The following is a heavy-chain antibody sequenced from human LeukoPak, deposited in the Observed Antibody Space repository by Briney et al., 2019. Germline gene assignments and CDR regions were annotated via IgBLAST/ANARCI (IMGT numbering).Heavy chain of an antibody. CDR1: GGSISSSSYY. CDR2: IYYSVST. J-gene: IGHJ4*02. D-gene: IGHD3-22*01. CDR3: ASSYYYDSSGYYYFDY. V-gene: IGHV4-39*01. Sequence: PSETLSLTCTVSGGSISSSSYYWGWIRQPPGEGLEWIVSIYYSVSTYYNPSLKSRVTISVYTSKNQFSLKLSSVTAADTAVYYCASSYYYDSSGYYYFDYWGQGTLVTVSS.